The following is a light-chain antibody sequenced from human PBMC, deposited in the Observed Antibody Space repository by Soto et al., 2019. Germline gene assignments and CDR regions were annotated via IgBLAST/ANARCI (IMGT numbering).Light chain of an antibody. Sequence: QSVLTQPPSVSGAPGQRVTISCTGSSSNLGSGFDVQWYQQLPGTAPKLLIYYNDNRPSGVPDRFSGSKSGTSASLAITVLQADDEADYYCQSYDSILSGHVVVGGGTKLTVL. V-gene: IGLV1-40*01. CDR3: QSYDSILSGHVV. J-gene: IGLJ2*01. CDR1: SSNLGSGFD. CDR2: YND.